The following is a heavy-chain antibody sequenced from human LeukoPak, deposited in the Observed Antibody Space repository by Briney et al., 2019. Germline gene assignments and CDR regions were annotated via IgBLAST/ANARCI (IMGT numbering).Heavy chain of an antibody. V-gene: IGHV3-9*01. D-gene: IGHD6-13*01. CDR1: GFTFDDYA. CDR2: ISWNSGSI. CDR3: AKESAAAGKQEFDY. J-gene: IGHJ4*02. Sequence: GGSLRLSCAASGFTFDDYAMHWVRQAQGKGLEWVSGISWNSGSIGYADSVKGRFTISRDNAKNSLYLQMNSLRAEDTALYYCAKESAAAGKQEFDYWGQGTLVTVSS.